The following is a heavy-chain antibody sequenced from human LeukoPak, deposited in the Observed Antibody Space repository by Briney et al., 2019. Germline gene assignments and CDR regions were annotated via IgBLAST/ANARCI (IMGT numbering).Heavy chain of an antibody. J-gene: IGHJ4*02. Sequence: SETLTLTCTVSGGSKSNYYWSWIRQPPGKGLEWIGYIYTSGTTNYNPSLKSRVTISVDTSKNQFSLRLSSVTAADTAVYYCARQYSSSSFFDYWGQGTLVTVSS. D-gene: IGHD6-6*01. CDR3: ARQYSSSSFFDY. CDR1: GGSKSNYY. CDR2: IYTSGTT. V-gene: IGHV4-4*09.